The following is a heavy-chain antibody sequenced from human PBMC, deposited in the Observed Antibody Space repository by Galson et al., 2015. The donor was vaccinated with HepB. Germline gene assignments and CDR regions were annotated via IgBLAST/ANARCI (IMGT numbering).Heavy chain of an antibody. V-gene: IGHV4-59*01. Sequence: ETLSLTCTVSGASITNYYWSWIRQPPGKGLEWIGHIYYTGSTNYNPSLKSRVTISVDMSKKQLSLKLNSVTAADTAVYYCARAAFGFGDLLSEWFEPWGQGTQVTVSS. CDR1: GASITNYY. CDR2: IYYTGST. CDR3: ARAAFGFGDLLSEWFEP. D-gene: IGHD3-10*01. J-gene: IGHJ5*02.